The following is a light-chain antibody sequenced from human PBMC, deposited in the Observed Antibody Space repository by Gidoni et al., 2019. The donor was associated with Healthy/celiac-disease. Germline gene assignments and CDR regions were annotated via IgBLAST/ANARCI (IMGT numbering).Light chain of an antibody. CDR2: DVS. CDR1: SSDVGGYNY. Sequence: QSALTQPASVSGSPGQSITISCTGTSSDVGGYNYVSWYQQHPVKAPKLMIYDVSNRPSGVSNRFSGSKSGNTASLTISGLQAEDEADYYCSSYTSSSLRVFGGGTKLTVL. CDR3: SSYTSSSLRV. J-gene: IGLJ3*02. V-gene: IGLV2-14*01.